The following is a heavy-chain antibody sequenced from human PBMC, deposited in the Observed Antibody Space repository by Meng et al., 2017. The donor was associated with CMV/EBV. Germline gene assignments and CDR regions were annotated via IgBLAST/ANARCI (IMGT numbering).Heavy chain of an antibody. J-gene: IGHJ3*02. CDR2: IYYSGST. Sequence: GSLRLSCTVSGGSVSSGSYYWSWIRQPQGKGLEWIGYIYYSGSTNYNPSLKSRVTISVDTSKNQFSLKLSSVTAADTAVYYCARQGTSSPMYYYDSSGDDDAFDTWGQGTMVTVSS. CDR3: ARQGTSSPMYYYDSSGDDDAFDT. CDR1: GGSVSSGSYY. V-gene: IGHV4-61*01. D-gene: IGHD3-22*01.